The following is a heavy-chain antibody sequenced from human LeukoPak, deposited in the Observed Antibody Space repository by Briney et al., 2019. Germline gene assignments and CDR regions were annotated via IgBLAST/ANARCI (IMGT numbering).Heavy chain of an antibody. V-gene: IGHV1-18*01. CDR2: ISAYNGNT. J-gene: IGHJ4*02. Sequence: VASVKVSCKASGYTFTSYGISWVRQAPGQGLEWMGWISAYNGNTNYAQKLQGRVTMTTDTSTSTAYMELRSLRSDDTAVYYRARAYYYDSSGYYYVSDYWGQGTLVTVSS. CDR3: ARAYYYDSSGYYYVSDY. D-gene: IGHD3-22*01. CDR1: GYTFTSYG.